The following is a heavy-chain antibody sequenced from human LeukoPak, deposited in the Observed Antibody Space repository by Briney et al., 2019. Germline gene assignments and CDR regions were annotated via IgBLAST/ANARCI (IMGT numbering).Heavy chain of an antibody. D-gene: IGHD4-17*01. J-gene: IGHJ6*02. V-gene: IGHV3-30*18. Sequence: PGGSLRLSCAASGFTFSSYGMHWVRQAPGKGLEWVAVISYDGSNKYYADSVKGRFTISRDNSKNTLYLQMNSLRAEDTAVYYCAKRTDDYGDYAAPRYYYGMDVWGQGTTVTVSS. CDR2: ISYDGSNK. CDR1: GFTFSSYG. CDR3: AKRTDDYGDYAAPRYYYGMDV.